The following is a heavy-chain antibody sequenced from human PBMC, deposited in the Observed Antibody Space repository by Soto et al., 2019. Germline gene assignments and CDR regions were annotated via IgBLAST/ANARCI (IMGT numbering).Heavy chain of an antibody. V-gene: IGHV4-30-2*01. J-gene: IGHJ4*02. CDR1: GGSISGGGYS. D-gene: IGHD2-2*01. Sequence: PSETLSLTCAVSGGSISGGGYSWSWIRQQPGKGLEWIGYMYHSGSTYYNPSLKSRVTISVDKSKNQFSLKLSSVSAADTAVYYCARGGGFCSSSTCCADPFDYWGQGTLVTVSS. CDR2: MYHSGST. CDR3: ARGGGFCSSSTCCADPFDY.